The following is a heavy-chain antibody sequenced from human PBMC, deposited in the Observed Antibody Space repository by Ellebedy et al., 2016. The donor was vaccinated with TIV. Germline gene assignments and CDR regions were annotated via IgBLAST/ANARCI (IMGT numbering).Heavy chain of an antibody. V-gene: IGHV3-11*01. Sequence: PGGSLRLSCAASGFTFSDFYMSWIRQAPGKGLEWVSYISSSGSTIYYADSVKGRFTISRDNAKNSLYLQINSLRAEDTAVYYCAKDRDSYDSALFDYWGQGTLVTVSS. D-gene: IGHD3-22*01. CDR1: GFTFSDFY. CDR3: AKDRDSYDSALFDY. CDR2: ISSSGSTI. J-gene: IGHJ4*02.